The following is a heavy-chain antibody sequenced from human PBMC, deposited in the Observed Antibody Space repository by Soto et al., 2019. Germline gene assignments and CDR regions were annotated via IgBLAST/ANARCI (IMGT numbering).Heavy chain of an antibody. J-gene: IGHJ6*02. D-gene: IGHD6-13*01. CDR1: CGSVISGSYY. Sequence: SETLSLTCTFSCGSVISGSYYWSWIRQPPGKGLEWIGYIYYSGSTNYNPSLKSRVTISVDTSKNQFSLKLSSVTAADTAVYYCARAAAAGSYYGMDVWGQGTRSPSP. V-gene: IGHV4-61*01. CDR2: IYYSGST. CDR3: ARAAAAGSYYGMDV.